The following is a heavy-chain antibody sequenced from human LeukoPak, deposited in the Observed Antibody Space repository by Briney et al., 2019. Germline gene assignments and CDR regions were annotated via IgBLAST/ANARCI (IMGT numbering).Heavy chain of an antibody. Sequence: SVKVSCKASGYTFTSYGISWVRQAPGQGLEWMGWISAYSGNTNYAQKLQGRVTMTTDTSTSTAYMELRSLRSDDTAVYYCARVPYYYDSSGYYYDFDYWGQGTLVTVSS. D-gene: IGHD3-22*01. CDR1: GYTFTSYG. J-gene: IGHJ4*02. V-gene: IGHV1-18*01. CDR3: ARVPYYYDSSGYYYDFDY. CDR2: ISAYSGNT.